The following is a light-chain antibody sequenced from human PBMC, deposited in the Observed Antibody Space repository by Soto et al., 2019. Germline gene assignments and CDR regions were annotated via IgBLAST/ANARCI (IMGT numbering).Light chain of an antibody. Sequence: EIVLTQSPGILSLSPGEQATLSCRASQSLTNTNLAWFQQRPGQAPRLLIYSISTMATGIPDRFSGSGSRADYTLTISRLEPADFAVDYCQHASYPPFTCGPGTRV. CDR1: QSLTNTN. V-gene: IGKV3-20*01. CDR2: SIS. CDR3: QHASYPPFT. J-gene: IGKJ3*01.